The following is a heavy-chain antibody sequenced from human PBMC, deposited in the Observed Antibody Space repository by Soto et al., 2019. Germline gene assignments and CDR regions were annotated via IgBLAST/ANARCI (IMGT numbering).Heavy chain of an antibody. V-gene: IGHV3-23*01. CDR2: ISGSGDST. D-gene: IGHD3-22*01. CDR3: AKDQGYDMSRWFDP. J-gene: IGHJ5*02. Sequence: GGSLRLSCAASGFTFYTYAMTWVRQAPGKGLEWVSAISGSGDSTYYADSVKGRFTISRDNSKNMLYLQMNSLRAEDTAVYYCAKDQGYDMSRWFDPWGQGTLVTVSS. CDR1: GFTFYTYA.